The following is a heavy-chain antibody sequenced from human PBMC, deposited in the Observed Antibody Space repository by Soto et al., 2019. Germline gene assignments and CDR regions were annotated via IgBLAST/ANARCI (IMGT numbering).Heavy chain of an antibody. V-gene: IGHV3-74*01. CDR2: INEDGSMT. D-gene: IGHD6-13*01. CDR3: AKVGAAGTGNYYYYYGMDV. J-gene: IGHJ6*02. CDR1: GFSFSNNW. Sequence: GGSLRLSCAASGFSFSNNWMYWVRQAPGKGLVWVSRINEDGSMTSHADSVRGRFTISRDNAKNSLYLQMNSLRAEDTAVYYCAKVGAAGTGNYYYYYGMDVWGQRTTVTVSS.